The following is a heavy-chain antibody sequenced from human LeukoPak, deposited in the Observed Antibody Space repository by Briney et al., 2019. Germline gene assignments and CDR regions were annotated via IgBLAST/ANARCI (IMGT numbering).Heavy chain of an antibody. CDR1: GGSFSGYY. V-gene: IGHV4-34*01. CDR2: INHSGST. CDR3: ASLEQWLVRPFDY. J-gene: IGHJ4*02. Sequence: SETLSLTCAVYGGSFSGYYWSWIRQPPGKGLEWIGEINHSGSTNYNPSLKSRVTISVDTSKNQFSLKLSSVTAADTAVYYCASLEQWLVRPFDYWGQGTLVTVSS. D-gene: IGHD6-19*01.